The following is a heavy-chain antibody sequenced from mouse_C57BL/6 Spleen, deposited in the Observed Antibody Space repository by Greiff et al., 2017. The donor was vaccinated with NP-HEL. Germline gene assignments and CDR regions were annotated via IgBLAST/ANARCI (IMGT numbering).Heavy chain of an antibody. D-gene: IGHD1-1*01. CDR1: GYTFTSYW. CDR2: INPSNGGT. Sequence: QVQLQQPGTELVKPGASGYTFTSYWMHWVTQRPGQGLEWIGNINPSNGGTNYNERIKSKATLTVDKSSSTAYMQSSSLKSEDTAVYYCAHNYYDSEGDYWGKGTTLTVSS. J-gene: IGHJ2*01. V-gene: IGHV1-53*01. CDR3: AHNYYDSEGDY.